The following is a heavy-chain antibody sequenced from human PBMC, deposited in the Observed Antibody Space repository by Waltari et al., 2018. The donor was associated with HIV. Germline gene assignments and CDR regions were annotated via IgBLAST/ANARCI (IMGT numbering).Heavy chain of an antibody. CDR2: ISYDGSNK. V-gene: IGHV3-30*04. CDR1: GFPFSRYA. J-gene: IGHJ4*02. D-gene: IGHD1-1*01. Sequence: VQLLESAGGVVHPGRSLSLSCAASGFPFSRYALHWVRQAPGKGLEWVAVISYDGSNKYYADSVKGRFTISRDNSKNTLYLQMNSLRAEDTAVYYCARDLQGTGGYWGQGTLVTVSS. CDR3: ARDLQGTGGY.